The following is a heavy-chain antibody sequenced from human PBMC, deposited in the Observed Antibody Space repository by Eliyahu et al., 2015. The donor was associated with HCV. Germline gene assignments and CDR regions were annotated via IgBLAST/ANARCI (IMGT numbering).Heavy chain of an antibody. J-gene: IGHJ4*02. CDR3: ARWGPGYCSGGSCQPADY. CDR1: GYXFTSXG. CDR2: ISAYNGNT. D-gene: IGHD2-15*01. V-gene: IGHV1-18*01. Sequence: QVQLVQSGAEVKKPGASVKVSCKASGYXFTSXGISWVRQAPGQGLEWMGWISAYNGNTNYAQKLQGRVTMTTDTSTSTAYMELRSLRSDDTAVYYCARWGPGYCSGGSCQPADYWGQGTLVTVSS.